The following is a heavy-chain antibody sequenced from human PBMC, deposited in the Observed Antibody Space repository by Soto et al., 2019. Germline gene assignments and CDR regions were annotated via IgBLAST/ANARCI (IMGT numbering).Heavy chain of an antibody. Sequence: SGPTLVNPTQTLPLTCTFSGFSLSTTGVGVSLIRQPPGKALEWLALIYWHDDKRYSPSLKSRLTITKDTSKNQVVLTMTNMDPVDTATYYCAHRGGATVGLYYFDYWGQGALVIVYS. V-gene: IGHV2-5*01. D-gene: IGHD3-16*01. J-gene: IGHJ4*02. CDR3: AHRGGATVGLYYFDY. CDR2: IYWHDDK. CDR1: GFSLSTTGVG.